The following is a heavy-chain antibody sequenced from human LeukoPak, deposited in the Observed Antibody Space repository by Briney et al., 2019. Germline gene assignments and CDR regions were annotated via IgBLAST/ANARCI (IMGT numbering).Heavy chain of an antibody. D-gene: IGHD3-22*01. CDR1: GGSISSYY. J-gene: IGHJ4*02. Sequence: PSETLSLTCTVSGGSISSYYWSWIRQPAGKGLEWIGRIYTSGSINYNPSLKSRVTMSVDTSKNQFSLKLSSVTAADTAVYYCARETYYYDSSGPKFDYWGQGTLVTVSS. V-gene: IGHV4-4*07. CDR2: IYTSGSI. CDR3: ARETYYYDSSGPKFDY.